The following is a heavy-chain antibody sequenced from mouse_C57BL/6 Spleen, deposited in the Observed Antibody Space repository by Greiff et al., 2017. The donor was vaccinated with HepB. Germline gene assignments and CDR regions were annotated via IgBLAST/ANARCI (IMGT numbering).Heavy chain of an antibody. V-gene: IGHV1-69*01. CDR2: IDPSDSYT. Sequence: VKLVESGAELVMPGASVKLSCKASGYTFTSYWMHWVKQRPGQGLEWIGEIDPSDSYTNYNQKFKGKSTLTVDKSSSTAYMQLSSLTSEDSAVYYCARRLRRFSYAMDYWGQGTSVTVSS. CDR3: ARRLRRFSYAMDY. D-gene: IGHD2-4*01. J-gene: IGHJ4*01. CDR1: GYTFTSYW.